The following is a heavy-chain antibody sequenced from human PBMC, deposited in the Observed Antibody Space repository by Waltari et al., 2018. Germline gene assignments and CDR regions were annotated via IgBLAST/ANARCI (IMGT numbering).Heavy chain of an antibody. V-gene: IGHV3-23*01. CDR2: VGSSGAAT. CDR3: AKRGAPGELWFFDY. D-gene: IGHD2-21*01. CDR1: GFTFRYFA. J-gene: IGHJ4*02. Sequence: EVQLLESGGGLVQPGGSLRLSCTVSGFTFRYFAMTWVRQAPGKGMEWVALVGSSGAATYYADSVKGRFSISRDNSRNTLYLQMNSLRAEDTAMYYCAKRGAPGELWFFDYWGQGNLVTVSS.